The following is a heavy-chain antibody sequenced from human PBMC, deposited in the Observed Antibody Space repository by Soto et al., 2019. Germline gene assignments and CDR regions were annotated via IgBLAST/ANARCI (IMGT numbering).Heavy chain of an antibody. D-gene: IGHD2-15*01. CDR2: IYHSGST. V-gene: IGHV4-30-2*01. CDR3: ARAGGLEAATVDY. CDR1: GGSISSGGFS. J-gene: IGHJ4*02. Sequence: PSETLSLTCAVSGGSISSGGFSWSWIRQPPGKGLEWIGYIYHSGSTYYNPSLKSRVTISVDRSKNQFSLKLSSVTAADTAVYFCARAGGLEAATVDYCGQGTLVTVSS.